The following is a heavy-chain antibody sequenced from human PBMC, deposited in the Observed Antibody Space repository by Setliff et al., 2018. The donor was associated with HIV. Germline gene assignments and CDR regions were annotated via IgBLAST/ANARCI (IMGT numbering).Heavy chain of an antibody. J-gene: IGHJ4*02. D-gene: IGHD3-22*01. CDR3: ARIPNHSSGFDY. CDR1: GYTFTSYA. V-gene: IGHV1-3*01. Sequence: ASVKVSCKASGYTFTSYAMHWVRQAPGQRLELMGWINAGNGNTKYSQKFQGRVTITRDTSTSTAYMDLRSLRSDDTAVYYCARIPNHSSGFDYWGQGTTVTVS. CDR2: INAGNGNT.